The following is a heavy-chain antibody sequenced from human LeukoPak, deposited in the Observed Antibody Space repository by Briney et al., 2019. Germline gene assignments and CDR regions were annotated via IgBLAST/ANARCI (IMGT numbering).Heavy chain of an antibody. V-gene: IGHV4-34*01. D-gene: IGHD5-18*01. CDR1: GFTFSSYG. CDR2: INHSGST. Sequence: GSLRLSCAASGFTFSSYGVSWIRQPPGKGLEWIGEINHSGSTNYNPSLKSRVTISVDTSKNQFSLKLSSVTAADTAVYYCARAGRGYNYGFVPSEVDYYYYYMDVWGKGTTVTVSS. J-gene: IGHJ6*03. CDR3: ARAGRGYNYGFVPSEVDYYYYYMDV.